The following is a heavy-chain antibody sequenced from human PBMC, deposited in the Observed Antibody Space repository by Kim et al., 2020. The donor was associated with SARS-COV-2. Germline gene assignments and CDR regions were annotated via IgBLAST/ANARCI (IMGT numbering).Heavy chain of an antibody. V-gene: IGHV1-18*01. J-gene: IGHJ6*02. CDR2: ISAYNGNT. Sequence: ASVKVSCKASGYTFTSYGISWVRQAPGQGLEWMGWISAYNGNTNYAQKLQGRVTMTTDTSTSTAYMELRSLRSDDTAVYYCARGYSSSWYTRDGKYGMDVWGQGTTVTVSS. CDR1: GYTFTSYG. CDR3: ARGYSSSWYTRDGKYGMDV. D-gene: IGHD6-13*01.